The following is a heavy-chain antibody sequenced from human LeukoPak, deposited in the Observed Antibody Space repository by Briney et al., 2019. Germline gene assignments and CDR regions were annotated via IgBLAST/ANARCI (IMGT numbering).Heavy chain of an antibody. V-gene: IGHV3-30*18. D-gene: IGHD5-12*01. CDR2: ISYDGSNK. CDR1: GFTFSSYG. CDR3: AKDSRVAHFDY. J-gene: IGHJ4*02. Sequence: GESLKISCAASGFTFSSYGMHWVRQAPGKGLEWVAVISYDGSNKYYADSVKGRFTISRDNSKNTLYLQMNSLRAEDTAVYYCAKDSRVAHFDYWGQGTLVTVSS.